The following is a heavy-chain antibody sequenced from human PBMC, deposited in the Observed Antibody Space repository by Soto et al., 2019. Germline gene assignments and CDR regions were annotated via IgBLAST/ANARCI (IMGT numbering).Heavy chain of an antibody. J-gene: IGHJ5*01. CDR2: IFHSGIT. Sequence: PSETLAPTRRVSDGSFKNDYWTGVRQSPGEGLEWIGYIFHSGITDYNPSVKSRVTISIDKSKNLFSLKLTSVTAADTGVYYCARDRYFYDSAGYYRTLDSWGQGILVTVSS. CDR1: DGSFKNDY. V-gene: IGHV4-59*01. CDR3: ARDRYFYDSAGYYRTLDS. D-gene: IGHD3-22*01.